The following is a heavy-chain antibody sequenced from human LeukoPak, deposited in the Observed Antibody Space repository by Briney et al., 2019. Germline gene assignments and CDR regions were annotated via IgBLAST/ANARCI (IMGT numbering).Heavy chain of an antibody. Sequence: GGSLRLSCAASGFTFSSYSMNWVRQAPGNGLEWVSSISTGSSYIYYADSLKGRFTISRDNAENSLYLQMNSLRAEDTAVYYCARGVGASDYWGQGTLVTVSS. CDR1: GFTFSSYS. J-gene: IGHJ4*02. D-gene: IGHD1-26*01. CDR3: ARGVGASDY. CDR2: ISTGSSYI. V-gene: IGHV3-21*01.